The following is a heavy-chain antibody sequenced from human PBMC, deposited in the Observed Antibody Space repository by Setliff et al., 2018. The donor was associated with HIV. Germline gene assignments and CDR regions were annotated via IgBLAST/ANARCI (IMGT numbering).Heavy chain of an antibody. Sequence: SETLSLTCTVSGDAINSGNNYWNWIRQRPRKGLEWIGYIYYDGATYYNPSLRSPVTISVDPSKNQIFLKMTSVTAADTAVYYCARGGALTMAPAGCFDSWSQGILVTVSS. CDR1: GDAINSGNNY. CDR3: ARGGALTMAPAGCFDS. J-gene: IGHJ4*02. V-gene: IGHV4-31*01. D-gene: IGHD3-10*01. CDR2: IYYDGAT.